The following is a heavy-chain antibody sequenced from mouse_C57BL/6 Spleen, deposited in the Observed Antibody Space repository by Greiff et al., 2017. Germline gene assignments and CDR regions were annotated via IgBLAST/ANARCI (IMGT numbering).Heavy chain of an antibody. J-gene: IGHJ4*01. CDR2: IYPGDGDT. D-gene: IGHD1-1*01. CDR3: ASRTTVVAHYYAMDY. CDR1: GYAFSSYW. Sequence: VQLQQSGAELVKPGASVKISCKASGYAFSSYWMNWVKQRPGKGLEWIGQIYPGDGDTNYNGKFKGKATLTADKSSSTAYMQLSSLTSEDSAVYFCASRTTVVAHYYAMDYWGQGTSVTVSS. V-gene: IGHV1-80*01.